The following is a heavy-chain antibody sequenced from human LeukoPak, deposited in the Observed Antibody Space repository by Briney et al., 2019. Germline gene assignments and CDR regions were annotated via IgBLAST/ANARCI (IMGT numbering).Heavy chain of an antibody. J-gene: IGHJ4*02. Sequence: GGSLRLSCAASGFTFSSHEMNWVRQARGKGLEWVSYISSSGSTIYYADSVKGRFTVSRDNAKNSLYLQMNSLRAEDTAVYYCARDSSSWYVDYWGQGTLVTVSS. CDR3: ARDSSSWYVDY. CDR1: GFTFSSHE. CDR2: ISSSGSTI. D-gene: IGHD6-13*01. V-gene: IGHV3-48*03.